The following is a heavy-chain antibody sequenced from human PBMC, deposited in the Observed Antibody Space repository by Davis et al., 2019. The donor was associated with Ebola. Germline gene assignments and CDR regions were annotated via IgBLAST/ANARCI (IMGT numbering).Heavy chain of an antibody. J-gene: IGHJ6*02. CDR1: GVSFTGHY. CDR3: ARGGGYGGYGMDV. Sequence: MPSETLSLTCAVYGVSFTGHYWNWIRQPPGKGLEWMGEINHSGRTNYNPSLKSLVTMSVDTSKTQFSLRVRSVTAADTAVYYCARGGGYGGYGMDVWGQGTTVTVSS. D-gene: IGHD6-25*01. CDR2: INHSGRT. V-gene: IGHV4-34*01.